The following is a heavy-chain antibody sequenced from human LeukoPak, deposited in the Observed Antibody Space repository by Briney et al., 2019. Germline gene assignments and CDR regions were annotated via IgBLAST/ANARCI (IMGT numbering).Heavy chain of an antibody. D-gene: IGHD3-22*01. CDR3: ARHNSPYYYDSSGTNQFDY. V-gene: IGHV4-39*01. Sequence: PSETLSLTSTVSAGSISSSSYDWGWLRQPPGKGLEWIGSIDYRGSTYNNPSLKSRATITVDTTKNQFSLKLSSVTAADTAVYYCARHNSPYYYDSSGTNQFDYWGQGTLVSVSS. CDR1: AGSISSSSYD. J-gene: IGHJ4*02. CDR2: IDYRGST.